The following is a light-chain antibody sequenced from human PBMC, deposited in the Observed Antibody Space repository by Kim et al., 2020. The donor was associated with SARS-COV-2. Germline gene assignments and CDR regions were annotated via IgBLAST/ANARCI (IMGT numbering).Light chain of an antibody. CDR3: NSRDSSGNHLDVV. J-gene: IGLJ2*01. Sequence: SSELTQDPAVSVALGQTVRITCQGDSLRSYYASWYQQKPGQAPVLVIYGKNNRPSGIPDRFSSSSSGNTASLTITGAQAEDEADYYCNSRDSSGNHLDVVFGGGTQLTVL. CDR1: SLRSYY. CDR2: GKN. V-gene: IGLV3-19*01.